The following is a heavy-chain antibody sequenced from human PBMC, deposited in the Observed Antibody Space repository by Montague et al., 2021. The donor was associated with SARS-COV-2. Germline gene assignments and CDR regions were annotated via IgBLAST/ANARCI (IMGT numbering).Heavy chain of an antibody. Sequence: SLRLSCAASGFIFNNYGMNWVRQAPGKGLEWVSCIGSSSSYKYYGESVRGRFTISRDNAKNSLYLQMNSLRAEDTAVYFCARDTSSTVRGITTYYNNHGMDVWGQGTTVTGSS. J-gene: IGHJ6*02. D-gene: IGHD3-10*01. CDR1: GFIFNNYG. V-gene: IGHV3-21*01. CDR3: ARDTSSTVRGITTYYNNHGMDV. CDR2: IGSSSSYK.